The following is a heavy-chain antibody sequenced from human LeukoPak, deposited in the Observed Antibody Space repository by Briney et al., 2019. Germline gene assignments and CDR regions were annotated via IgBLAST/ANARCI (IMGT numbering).Heavy chain of an antibody. CDR1: GGSISSYY. V-gene: IGHV4-4*07. Sequence: SETLSLTCTVSGGSISSYYWSWIRQPAGKGLEWIGRIYTSGSTNYNPSLKSRVTMSVDTSKNQFSLKLSSVTAADTAVYYCARDAIAVADSYYFDYRGQGTLVTVSS. J-gene: IGHJ4*02. CDR3: ARDAIAVADSYYFDY. CDR2: IYTSGST. D-gene: IGHD6-19*01.